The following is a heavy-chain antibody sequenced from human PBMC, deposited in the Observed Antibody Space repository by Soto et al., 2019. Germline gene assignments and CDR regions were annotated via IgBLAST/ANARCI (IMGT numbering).Heavy chain of an antibody. J-gene: IGHJ4*02. D-gene: IGHD3-10*01. CDR2: IYYSGST. Sequence: PSETLSLTCTVSGGSSSSGDYYWSWIRQPPGKGLEWIGFIYYSGSTYYNPSLKSRVTISVDTSKNQFSLKLSSVTAADTAVYYCARWWFGEFFDYWGQGTLVTVSS. CDR3: ARWWFGEFFDY. CDR1: GGSSSSGDYY. V-gene: IGHV4-30-4*01.